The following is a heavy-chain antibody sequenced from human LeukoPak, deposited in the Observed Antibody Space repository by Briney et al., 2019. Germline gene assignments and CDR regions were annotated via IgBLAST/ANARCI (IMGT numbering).Heavy chain of an antibody. V-gene: IGHV3-53*01. CDR3: AGVLDGYNSAWSPNFDY. J-gene: IGHJ4*02. D-gene: IGHD5-24*01. CDR2: IYSGGST. Sequence: GGFLRLSCAASGFTVSSNYMSWVRQAPGKGLEWVSVIYSGGSTYYADSVKGRFTISRDNSKNTLYLQMNSLRAEDTAVYYCAGVLDGYNSAWSPNFDYWGQGTLVTVSS. CDR1: GFTVSSNY.